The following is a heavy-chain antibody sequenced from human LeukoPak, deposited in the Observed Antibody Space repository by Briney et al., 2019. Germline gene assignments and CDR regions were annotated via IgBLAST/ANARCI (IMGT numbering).Heavy chain of an antibody. CDR3: ARDGYSGNDGL. D-gene: IGHD5-12*01. J-gene: IGHJ4*02. CDR1: GGSFSGYY. Sequence: PSETLSLTCAVYGGSFSGYYWSWIRQPPGKGLEWIGEINHSGSTNYNPSLKSRVTISVDTSKNQFPLKLSSVTAADTAVYYCARDGYSGNDGLWGQGSLVTVSS. V-gene: IGHV4-34*01. CDR2: INHSGST.